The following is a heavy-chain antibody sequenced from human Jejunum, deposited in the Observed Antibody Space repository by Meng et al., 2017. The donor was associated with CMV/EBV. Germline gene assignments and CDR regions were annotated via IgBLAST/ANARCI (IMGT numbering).Heavy chain of an antibody. D-gene: IGHD3-3*01. Sequence: ACGLPFSNYPMSWVRQAPGMGLEWVACISGSGISTYDADSVKGRFTISRDNSKNTLYLEMKSLRVEDSAVYFCAGGGPAIFSPFDPWGRGTLVTVSS. CDR3: AGGGPAIFSPFDP. J-gene: IGHJ5*02. CDR1: GLPFSNYP. V-gene: IGHV3-23*01. CDR2: ISGSGIST.